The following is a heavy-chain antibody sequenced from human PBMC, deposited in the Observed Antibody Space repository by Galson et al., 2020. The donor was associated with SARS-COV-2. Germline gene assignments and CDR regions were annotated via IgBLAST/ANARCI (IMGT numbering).Heavy chain of an antibody. V-gene: IGHV3-21*01. J-gene: IGHJ4*02. Sequence: KIGESLKISCAASGFTFSSYSMNWVRQAPGQGLEWVSSISSSSSYIYYADSVKGRFTISRDNAKNSLYLQMNSLRAEDTAVYYCARDRGGDGPFDYWGQGTLVTVSS. CDR1: GFTFSSYS. CDR3: ARDRGGDGPFDY. D-gene: IGHD2-21*02. CDR2: ISSSSSYI.